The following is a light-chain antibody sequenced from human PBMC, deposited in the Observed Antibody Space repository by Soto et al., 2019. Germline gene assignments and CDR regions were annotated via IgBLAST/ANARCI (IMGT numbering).Light chain of an antibody. CDR2: DVS. CDR1: SSDVGGYNY. J-gene: IGLJ1*01. CDR3: CSYAGSXTFHYV. Sequence: QSVLTQPRSLSGSPGQSVTISCSGTSSDVGGYNYVSWYQQHPGKAPKLMIYDVSKRPSGVPDRFSGSKSGNTASLTISGLQAEDEADYYCCSYAGSXTFHYVFGTGTKVTVL. V-gene: IGLV2-11*01.